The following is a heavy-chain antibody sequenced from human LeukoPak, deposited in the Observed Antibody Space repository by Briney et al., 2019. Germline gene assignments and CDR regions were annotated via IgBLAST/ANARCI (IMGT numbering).Heavy chain of an antibody. CDR3: ARDGAAAGLYFDL. D-gene: IGHD6-13*01. Sequence: GGSLRLSCAVSGFTFSSYWMNWVCQAPGKGLEWVASIRLDGGEKSYVDSVKGRFTISRDNTKNSLYLQMSSLRAEDTAVYFCARDGAAAGLYFDLWGQGTLVTVSS. J-gene: IGHJ4*01. CDR1: GFTFSSYW. V-gene: IGHV3-7*01. CDR2: IRLDGGEK.